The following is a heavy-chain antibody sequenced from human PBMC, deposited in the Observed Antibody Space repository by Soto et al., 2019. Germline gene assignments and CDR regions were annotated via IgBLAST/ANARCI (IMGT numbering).Heavy chain of an antibody. D-gene: IGHD3-22*01. V-gene: IGHV1-2*04. CDR1: GYTFTCYY. CDR3: ARLYVFDSSTYYSGYLDH. J-gene: IGHJ4*02. CDR2: INPNSGGT. Sequence: GASVKVSCKASGYTFTCYYMHWVRQAPGQGLEWMGWINPNSGGTNYAQKFQGWVTMTRDTSISTAYMELSSLRAEDTAVYFCARLYVFDSSTYYSGYLDHWGRGTLVTVSS.